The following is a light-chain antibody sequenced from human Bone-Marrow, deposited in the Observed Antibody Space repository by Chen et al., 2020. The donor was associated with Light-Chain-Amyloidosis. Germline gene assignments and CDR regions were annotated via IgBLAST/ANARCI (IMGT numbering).Light chain of an antibody. V-gene: IGLV1-40*01. CDR3: QSYDSSRLV. Sequence: QSVLTQPPSVSGAPGQRITISCTGSSPNIGAFEDVHWYQQLPGTAPKLLIYGNSNRPSGVPARFPGSRSGSSASLALTGLHAEDEGDYYCQSYDSSRLVFGGGTQLTVL. CDR2: GNS. J-gene: IGLJ3*02. CDR1: SPNIGAFED.